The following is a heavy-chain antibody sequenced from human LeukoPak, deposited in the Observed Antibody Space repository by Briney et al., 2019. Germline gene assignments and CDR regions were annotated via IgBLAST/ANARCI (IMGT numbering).Heavy chain of an antibody. CDR3: AKGLAFGFDY. V-gene: IGHV3-30*02. Sequence: GGSLRLSCAASGFTFSTSGMHWVRQAPGKGLEWVASIRYDGSSKYFADSVKGRFTISRDNSKDTLYLQMNSLRAEDTAVYYCAKGLAFGFDYWGQGTLVTVSS. CDR1: GFTFSTSG. CDR2: IRYDGSSK. D-gene: IGHD3-16*01. J-gene: IGHJ4*02.